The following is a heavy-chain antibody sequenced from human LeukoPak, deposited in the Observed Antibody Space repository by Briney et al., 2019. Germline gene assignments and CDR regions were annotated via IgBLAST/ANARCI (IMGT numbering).Heavy chain of an antibody. CDR2: IWYDGSNK. CDR1: GFTFSSYG. J-gene: IGHJ3*02. V-gene: IGHV3-33*01. Sequence: GGSLRLSCAASGFTFSSYGMHWVRQAPGKGLEWVAVIWYDGSNKYYADSVKGRFTISRDNSKNTLYLQMNSLRAEDTAVYYCARVPATGYSSGLGAFDIWGQGTMVTVSS. CDR3: ARVPATGYSSGLGAFDI. D-gene: IGHD6-19*01.